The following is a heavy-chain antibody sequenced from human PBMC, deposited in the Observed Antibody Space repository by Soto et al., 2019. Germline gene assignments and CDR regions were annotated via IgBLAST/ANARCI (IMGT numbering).Heavy chain of an antibody. CDR2: ISYDGSNK. CDR3: AKDLVGATNQAFYY. Sequence: GGSLRLSCAASGFTFSSYGMHWVRQAPVKGLEWVAVISYDGSNKYYADSVKGRFTISRDNSKNTLYLQMNSLRAEDTAVYYCAKDLVGATNQAFYYCGQGTLVTVSS. D-gene: IGHD1-26*01. CDR1: GFTFSSYG. V-gene: IGHV3-30*18. J-gene: IGHJ4*02.